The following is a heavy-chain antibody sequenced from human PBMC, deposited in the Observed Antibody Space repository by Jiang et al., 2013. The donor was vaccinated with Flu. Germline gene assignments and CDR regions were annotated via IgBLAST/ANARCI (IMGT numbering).Heavy chain of an antibody. Sequence: PGLVKPSETLSLTCTVSGGSISSYYWSWIRQPPGKGLEWIGYIYYSGSTNYNPSLKSRVTISVDTSKNQFSLKLSSVTAADTAVYYCARAPGDHLDYWGQGTLVTVSS. D-gene: IGHD4-17*01. V-gene: IGHV4-59*01. CDR2: IYYSGST. CDR1: GGSISSYY. J-gene: IGHJ4*02. CDR3: ARAPGDHLDY.